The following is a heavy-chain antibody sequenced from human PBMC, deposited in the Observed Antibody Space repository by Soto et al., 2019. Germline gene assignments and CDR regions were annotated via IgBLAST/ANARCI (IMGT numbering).Heavy chain of an antibody. J-gene: IGHJ5*02. D-gene: IGHD3-10*01. CDR1: GGSISSYY. Sequence: PSETLSLTCTVSGGSISSYYWSWIRQPPGKGLEWIGYIYYSGSTNYNPSLKSRVTISVDTSKNQFSLKLSSVTAADTAVYYCARIDGSGSYDWFDPWGQGTLVTVSS. V-gene: IGHV4-59*01. CDR3: ARIDGSGSYDWFDP. CDR2: IYYSGST.